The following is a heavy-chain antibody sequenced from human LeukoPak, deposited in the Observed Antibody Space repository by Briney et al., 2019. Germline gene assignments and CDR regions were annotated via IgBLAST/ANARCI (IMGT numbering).Heavy chain of an antibody. D-gene: IGHD6-19*01. CDR3: ASILTSGWHSIDH. Sequence: KPSQTLSLTCTVSGGSISSGSYYWSWIRQPPGKALEWIGYIHYTGSTNYNPALKSRVTISGDASKSQLFLKLSSVTAADTAVYYCASILTSGWHSIDHWGLGTLVTVSS. CDR2: IHYTGST. CDR1: GGSISSGSYY. V-gene: IGHV4-61*01. J-gene: IGHJ4*02.